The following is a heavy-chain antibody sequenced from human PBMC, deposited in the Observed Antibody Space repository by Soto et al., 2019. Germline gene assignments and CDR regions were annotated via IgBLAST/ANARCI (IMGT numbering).Heavy chain of an antibody. CDR2: INYSGST. CDR1: GGYMIPYY. Sequence: SETLSLTCTVFGGYMIPYYWGWIRQPPGKGLEWIGGINYSGSTYYNPSLKSRVTISVDTSKNQFSLMLSSVTAADTAVYYCARSPPGGYHYYYGMDVWGQGTTVTVSS. D-gene: IGHD3-22*01. V-gene: IGHV4-39*01. CDR3: ARSPPGGYHYYYGMDV. J-gene: IGHJ6*02.